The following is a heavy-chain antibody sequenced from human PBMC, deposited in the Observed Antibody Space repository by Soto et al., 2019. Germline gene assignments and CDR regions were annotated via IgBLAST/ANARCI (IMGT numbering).Heavy chain of an antibody. V-gene: IGHV3-21*06. CDR3: AREGVHNYNEYYFDS. Sequence: LRXSCAASGFTFGYYTVHWVRRAPGKGLEWVSSISGIRDYIRYADSVKGRFTISRDNAKTSLYLQMNSLTAEDTAVYYCAREGVHNYNEYYFDSWGQGTLVTVSS. CDR2: ISGIRDYI. CDR1: GFTFGYYT. J-gene: IGHJ4*02. D-gene: IGHD3-22*01.